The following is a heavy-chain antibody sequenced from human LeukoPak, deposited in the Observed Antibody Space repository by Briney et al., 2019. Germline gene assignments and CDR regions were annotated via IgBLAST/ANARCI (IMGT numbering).Heavy chain of an antibody. CDR3: ARLYSGYVGYYMDV. J-gene: IGHJ6*03. CDR2: IYTSGST. Sequence: SETLSLTCTVSGGSISSYYWSWIRQPPGKGLEWIGYIYTSGSTNYNPSLKRRVTISVDTSKNQFSLKLSSVTAADTAVYYCARLYSGYVGYYMDVWGKGTTVTVSS. CDR1: GGSISSYY. V-gene: IGHV4-4*09. D-gene: IGHD5-12*01.